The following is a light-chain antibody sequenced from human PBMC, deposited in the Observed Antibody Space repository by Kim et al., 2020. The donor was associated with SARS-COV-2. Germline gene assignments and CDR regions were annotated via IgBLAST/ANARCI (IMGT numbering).Light chain of an antibody. Sequence: ASGGDRVTITCRASQSVSDWLAWYQQKPGKPPKLLISTTSTVESGVPSMFSGSGSGTEFTLNISSLQPDDFATYYCQQYNTYSLTFGGWTKVDIK. CDR2: TTS. CDR1: QSVSDW. CDR3: QQYNTYSLT. J-gene: IGKJ4*01. V-gene: IGKV1-5*03.